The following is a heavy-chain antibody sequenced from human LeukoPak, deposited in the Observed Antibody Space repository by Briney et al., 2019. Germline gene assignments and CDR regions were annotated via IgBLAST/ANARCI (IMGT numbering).Heavy chain of an antibody. CDR1: GFTFSSYA. CDR3: AKGHCSSTSCSYYFDY. J-gene: IGHJ4*02. V-gene: IGHV3-23*01. D-gene: IGHD2-2*01. CDR2: ISGSGGST. Sequence: GGSLRLSCAASGFTFSSYAMSWVRQAPGKGLEWVSAISGSGGSTYYADSVKGRFTISRDNSKNTLYLQMNSLRAEDTAVYYCAKGHCSSTSCSYYFDYWGQGTLVTVSS.